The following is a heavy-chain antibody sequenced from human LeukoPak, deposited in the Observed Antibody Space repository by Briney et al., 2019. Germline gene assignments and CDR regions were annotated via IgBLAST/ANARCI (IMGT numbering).Heavy chain of an antibody. V-gene: IGHV4-34*01. CDR3: ARLRGYSYGLIDY. D-gene: IGHD5-18*01. Sequence: PSETLSLTCAVYGGSFSGYYWSWIRQPPGKGLEWIGEINHSGSTNYNPSLKSRVTISVDTSKNHFSLKLSSVTAADTAVYYCARLRGYSYGLIDYWAQGTLVTVSS. CDR1: GGSFSGYY. CDR2: INHSGST. J-gene: IGHJ4*02.